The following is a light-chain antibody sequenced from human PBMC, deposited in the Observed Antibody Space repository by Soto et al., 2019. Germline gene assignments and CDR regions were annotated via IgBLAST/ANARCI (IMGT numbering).Light chain of an antibody. J-gene: IGLJ3*02. CDR1: SGHSSYA. Sequence: QLVLTQSPSASASLGASVKLTCTLSSGHSSYAIAWHQQQPEKGPRYLMKLNGDGSHNKGDGIPDRFSGSSSGAERYLTISSLQSEDEADYYCQSWATGIRVFGGGTKLTVL. CDR3: QSWATGIRV. V-gene: IGLV4-69*01. CDR2: LNGDGSH.